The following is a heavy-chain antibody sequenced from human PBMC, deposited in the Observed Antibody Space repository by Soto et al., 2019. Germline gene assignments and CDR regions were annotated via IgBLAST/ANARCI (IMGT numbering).Heavy chain of an antibody. J-gene: IGHJ5*02. CDR3: ARVPTP. CDR1: RRSIARGVDY. CDR2: IDYRGST. D-gene: IGHD4-4*01. V-gene: IGHV4-31*03. Sequence: SETLSLTCTLSRRSIARGVDYWRCTRQPPGKGLQWIGYIDYRGSTYDNPSLTCRVSISVDTSKNQFSLKLSSGTAPDTAVYYCARVPTPWGPEALVNVSS.